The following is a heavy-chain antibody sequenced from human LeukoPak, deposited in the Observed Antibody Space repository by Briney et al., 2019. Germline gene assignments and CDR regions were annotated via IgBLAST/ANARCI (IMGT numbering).Heavy chain of an antibody. CDR1: GGSFSGYY. D-gene: IGHD3-16*01. Sequence: SETLSLTCAVYGGSFSGYYWSWIRQPPGKGLEWIGEINHSGSTNYNPSLKSRVTISVDTSKNQFSLKLSSVTAADTAVYYCAILLGYWGQGTLVTVS. V-gene: IGHV4-34*01. CDR3: AILLGY. J-gene: IGHJ4*02. CDR2: INHSGST.